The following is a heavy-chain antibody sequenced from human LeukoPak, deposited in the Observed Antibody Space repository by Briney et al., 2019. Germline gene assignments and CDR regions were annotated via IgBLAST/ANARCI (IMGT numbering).Heavy chain of an antibody. V-gene: IGHV3-23*01. CDR1: GFTCSNYA. Sequence: GGSLRLSCSGSGFTCSNYAMSWVRQAPGNGREGCLALSGSGASTYYTFSVKGPFTISRDNSKDTLYLQMNRLSAVDTAVYYCATLISGEFDYWGQGPVVTVSS. D-gene: IGHD3-10*01. CDR2: LSGSGAST. J-gene: IGHJ4*02. CDR3: ATLISGEFDY.